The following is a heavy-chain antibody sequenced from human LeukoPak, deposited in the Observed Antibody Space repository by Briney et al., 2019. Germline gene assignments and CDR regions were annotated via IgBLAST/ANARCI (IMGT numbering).Heavy chain of an antibody. J-gene: IGHJ4*02. Sequence: PGGSLRLSCAASGFTFSSYSINWVRQAPWKGLEWVSYISSSSTISYADSVKGRFTISRDNANNSLYLQMNSLRDEDTAVYYCARGGTSSSLAYWGQGTLVTVSS. CDR2: ISSSSTI. CDR1: GFTFSSYS. V-gene: IGHV3-48*02. CDR3: ARGGTSSSLAY. D-gene: IGHD4-23*01.